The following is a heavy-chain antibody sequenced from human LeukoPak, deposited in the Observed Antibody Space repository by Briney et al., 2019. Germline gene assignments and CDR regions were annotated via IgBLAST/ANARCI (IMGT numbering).Heavy chain of an antibody. V-gene: IGHV4-39*01. CDR3: ARHVEQWPVPYYFDY. CDR2: IYYSGST. CDR1: GGSISSSSCY. D-gene: IGHD6-19*01. Sequence: NPSETLSLTCTVSGGSISSSSCYWGWIRQPPGKGLEWIGSIYYSGSTYYNPSLKSRVTISVDTSKNQFSLKLSSVTAADTAVYYCARHVEQWPVPYYFDYWGQGTLVTVSS. J-gene: IGHJ4*02.